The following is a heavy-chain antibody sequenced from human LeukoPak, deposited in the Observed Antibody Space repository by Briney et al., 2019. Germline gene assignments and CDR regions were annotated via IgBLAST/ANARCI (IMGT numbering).Heavy chain of an antibody. V-gene: IGHV3-48*03. J-gene: IGHJ4*02. CDR1: GFTFSSYA. Sequence: GGSLRLSCAASGFTFSSYAMSWVRQAPGKGLEWVSYISSSGSTIYYADSVKGRFTISRDNAKNSLYLQMNSLRAEDTAVYYCASFEYYDILTGYYLRDYWGQGTLVTVSS. D-gene: IGHD3-9*01. CDR2: ISSSGSTI. CDR3: ASFEYYDILTGYYLRDY.